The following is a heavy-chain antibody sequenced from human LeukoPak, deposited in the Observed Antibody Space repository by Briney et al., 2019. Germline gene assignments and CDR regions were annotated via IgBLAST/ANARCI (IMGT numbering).Heavy chain of an antibody. J-gene: IGHJ4*01. CDR2: ISXSGSTI. CDR3: ARGSHXXXLIGDY. Sequence: VSYISXSGSTIYYAXSVKGRFTISRDNAKNSLYLQMNSLRAEDTAVYYCARGSHXXXLIGDYWGXXXXXXXXS. V-gene: IGHV3-48*03. D-gene: IGHD2-15*01.